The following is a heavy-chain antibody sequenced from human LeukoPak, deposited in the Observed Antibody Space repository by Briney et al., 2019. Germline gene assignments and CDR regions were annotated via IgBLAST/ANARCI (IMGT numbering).Heavy chain of an antibody. V-gene: IGHV1-69*05. CDR2: IIPIFGTA. CDR1: GGTFSSYA. J-gene: IGHJ4*02. Sequence: SVKVSCKASGGTFSSYAISWVRQAPGQGLECMGGIIPIFGTANYAQKFQGRVTITTDESTSTAYMELSSLRSEDTAVYYCARDKGSGYYYFDYWGQGTLVTVSS. D-gene: IGHD3-22*01. CDR3: ARDKGSGYYYFDY.